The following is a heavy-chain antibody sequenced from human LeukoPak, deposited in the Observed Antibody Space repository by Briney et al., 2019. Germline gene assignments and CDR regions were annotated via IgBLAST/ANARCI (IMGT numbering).Heavy chain of an antibody. CDR1: GLTVTNSG. V-gene: IGHV3-7*01. J-gene: IGHJ4*02. CDR3: VRAGWELDY. D-gene: IGHD1-26*01. Sequence: SPRLALSASGLTVTNSGMSSIRQPPRNWLEWVAHIKEDGTEKYYVDSVKGRFTISRDDAQSSLYLHMNSLRAGDTAVYYCVRAGWELDYWGQGTLVTVSS. CDR2: IKEDGTEK.